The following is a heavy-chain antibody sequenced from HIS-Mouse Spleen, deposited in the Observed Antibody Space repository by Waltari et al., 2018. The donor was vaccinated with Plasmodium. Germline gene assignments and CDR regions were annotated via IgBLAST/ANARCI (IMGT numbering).Heavy chain of an antibody. CDR2: IYYSGST. CDR1: GGSISGYY. D-gene: IGHD6-6*01. V-gene: IGHV4-59*01. J-gene: IGHJ4*02. Sequence: QVQLQESGPGLVKPSETLSLTCTVSGGSISGYYWSWLRQPPGKGLEWIAYIYYSGSTNYNPSLKSRVTISVDTSKNQFSLKLSSVTAADTAVFYCARGGYSSSSYYFDYWGQGTLVTVSS. CDR3: ARGGYSSSSYYFDY.